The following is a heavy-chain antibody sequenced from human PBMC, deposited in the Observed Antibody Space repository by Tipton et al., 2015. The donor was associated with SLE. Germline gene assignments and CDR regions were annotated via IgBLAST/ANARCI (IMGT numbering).Heavy chain of an antibody. V-gene: IGHV4-39*07. Sequence: TLSLTCTVSGGSINSRSYYWGWLRQPPGKGLEWIGSIYSSGSTNYHPSLTTLVTISVDTSKNQFSQKLNSVTDADTAVYFCVRGSYYYFDYWGQGALVTVSS. J-gene: IGHJ4*02. CDR1: GGSINSRSYY. CDR2: IYSSGST. D-gene: IGHD2-21*01. CDR3: VRGSYYYFDY.